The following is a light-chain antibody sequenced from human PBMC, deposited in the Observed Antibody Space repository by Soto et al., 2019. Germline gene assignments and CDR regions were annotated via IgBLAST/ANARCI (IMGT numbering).Light chain of an antibody. Sequence: QSALTQPRSVSGSPGQSVTISCTGTGSDVGFYDYVSWYQHHPGKAPKVMVFNVRQRPSWVPDRFSGSKSGNTASLTISGLQAEDEADYYCCSFAGSYTWVFGAGTKLTVL. CDR3: CSFAGSYTWV. V-gene: IGLV2-11*01. CDR2: NVR. J-gene: IGLJ3*02. CDR1: GSDVGFYDY.